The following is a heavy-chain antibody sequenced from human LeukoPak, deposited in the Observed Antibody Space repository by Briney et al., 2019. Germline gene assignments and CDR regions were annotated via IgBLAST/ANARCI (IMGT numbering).Heavy chain of an antibody. CDR1: GFTFSIYN. CDR3: ARLTTTVTTPFDY. D-gene: IGHD4-17*01. V-gene: IGHV3-21*01. CDR2: ISSSSYI. J-gene: IGHJ4*02. Sequence: KPGGSLRLSCAASGFTFSIYNMNWVRQAPGKGLEWVSSISSSSYIYYTDSVKGRFTISRDNAKNSLYLQMNSLRAEDTAVYYCARLTTTVTTPFDYWGQGTLVTVSS.